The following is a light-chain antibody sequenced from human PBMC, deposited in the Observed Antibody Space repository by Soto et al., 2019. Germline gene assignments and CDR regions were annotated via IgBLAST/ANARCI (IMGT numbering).Light chain of an antibody. Sequence: ALTQSPGTLSLSPGERATLSCRASQSVTSSYLAWYQQKPGQAPRLLIYGASSRATGIPDRFSGSGSGTDFTLTISRLEPEDFAVYFCQQYGSAPLTFGGGTKVDIK. CDR2: GAS. CDR1: QSVTSSY. V-gene: IGKV3-20*01. CDR3: QQYGSAPLT. J-gene: IGKJ4*01.